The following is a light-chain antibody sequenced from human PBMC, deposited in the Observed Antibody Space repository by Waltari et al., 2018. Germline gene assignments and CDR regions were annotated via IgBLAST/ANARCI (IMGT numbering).Light chain of an antibody. CDR3: QSYDGINWM. V-gene: IGLV6-57*03. J-gene: IGLJ3*02. CDR2: EDY. CDR1: SGSIASNY. Sequence: NFMLTQPHSVSESPGKTVTISCTRSSGSIASNYVQWFQQRPGSAPTTVIYEDYQRPYGFPVPFSGSIDSSSNSASLPISGLKTEDEADYYCQSYDGINWMFGGGTKLTVL.